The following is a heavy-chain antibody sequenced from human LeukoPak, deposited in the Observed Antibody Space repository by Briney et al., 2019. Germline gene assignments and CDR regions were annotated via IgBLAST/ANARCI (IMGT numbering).Heavy chain of an antibody. V-gene: IGHV6-1*01. CDR1: GDSVSSNSAA. CDR2: TYYRSNRYN. Sequence: SQTLSHTSAISGDSVSSNSAAWSWIRLSPSRGLEWVGRTYYRSNRYNDYALSVRGRITINPDTSTNQFSLQLNSMTPEDTAVYYCTRGWNSFDYWGQGTLVTVSS. D-gene: IGHD1-1*01. J-gene: IGHJ4*02. CDR3: TRGWNSFDY.